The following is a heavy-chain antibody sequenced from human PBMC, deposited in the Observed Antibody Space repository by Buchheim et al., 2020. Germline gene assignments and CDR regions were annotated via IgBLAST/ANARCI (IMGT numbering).Heavy chain of an antibody. CDR3: AKEGDTYYYDSSGYGYFDY. Sequence: QVQLVESGGGVVQPGRSLRLSCAASGFTFSSYGMHWVRQAPGKGLECVAVISYDGSNKYYADSVKGRFTIPRDHSKNTLSLKMNSLRAEDTAVYYCAKEGDTYYYDSSGYGYFDYWGKGTLVTVSS. V-gene: IGHV3-30*18. J-gene: IGHJ4*02. CDR2: ISYDGSNK. CDR1: GFTFSSYG. D-gene: IGHD3-22*01.